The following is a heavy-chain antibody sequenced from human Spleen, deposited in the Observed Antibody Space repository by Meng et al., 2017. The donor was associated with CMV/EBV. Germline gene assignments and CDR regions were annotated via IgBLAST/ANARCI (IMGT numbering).Heavy chain of an antibody. CDR2: ISSSSRYI. CDR3: ARDPGGEILGYYYGLDV. D-gene: IGHD3-16*01. J-gene: IGHJ6*02. V-gene: IGHV3-21*01. CDR1: GGSFSGYY. Sequence: ETLSLTCAVYGGSFSGYYWSWIRQPPGKGLEWVSSISSSSRYIYYADSVKGRFTISRDNAKNSLFLQMNSLRAEDTAVYYCARDPGGEILGYYYGLDVWGQGTTVTVSS.